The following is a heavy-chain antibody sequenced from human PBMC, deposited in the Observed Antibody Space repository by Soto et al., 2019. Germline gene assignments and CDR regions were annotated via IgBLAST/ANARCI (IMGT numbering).Heavy chain of an antibody. CDR3: ARGQITMVRGVIRGAYYYGMDV. CDR1: GGSFSGYY. J-gene: IGHJ6*04. Sequence: SETLSLTCAVYGGSFSGYYWSWIRQPPGKGLEWIGEINHSGSTNYNPSLKSRVTISVDTSKNQFSLKLSSVTAADTAVYYCARGQITMVRGVIRGAYYYGMDVWGKGTTVTVSS. D-gene: IGHD3-10*01. V-gene: IGHV4-34*01. CDR2: INHSGST.